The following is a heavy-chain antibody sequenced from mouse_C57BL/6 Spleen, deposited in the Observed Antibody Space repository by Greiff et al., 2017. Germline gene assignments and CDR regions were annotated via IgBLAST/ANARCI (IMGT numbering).Heavy chain of an antibody. D-gene: IGHD2-2*01. J-gene: IGHJ2*01. CDR2: IYPGDGDT. V-gene: IGHV1-82*01. CDR1: GYAFSSSW. Sequence: QVQLQQSGPELVKPGASVNISCKASGYAFSSSWMNWVKQRPGKGLEWIGRIYPGDGDTNYNGKFKGKATLTADKSSSTAYMQLSSLTSEDSAVYFCAREGYPYYFDYWGQGTTLTVSS. CDR3: AREGYPYYFDY.